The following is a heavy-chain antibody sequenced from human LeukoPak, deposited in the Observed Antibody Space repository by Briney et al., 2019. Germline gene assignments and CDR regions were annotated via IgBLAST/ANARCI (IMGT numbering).Heavy chain of an antibody. CDR1: GGSFSAYF. D-gene: IGHD2-15*01. CDR3: ARVRRLGYCRGRSCYSSKHYFDS. Sequence: PSETLSLTCAVYGGSFSAYFWSWIRQPPGKGLEWIGEINHSGSTDYNPSLKSRVNISVDTSTNQFSLRLSSVTAADTAVYFCARVRRLGYCRGRSCYSSKHYFDSWGQGTLATVSS. V-gene: IGHV4-34*01. J-gene: IGHJ4*02. CDR2: INHSGST.